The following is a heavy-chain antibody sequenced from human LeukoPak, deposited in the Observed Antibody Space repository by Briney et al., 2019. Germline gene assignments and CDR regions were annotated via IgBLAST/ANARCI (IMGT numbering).Heavy chain of an antibody. CDR2: IYPGDSDT. Sequence: PGESLRISCEGSGYTFSSYWIGWVRQMPGKGLEWMGIIYPGDSDTRYSPSFQGQVTISADKSISTAYLQWSSLKASDTAMYYCARCRSTSCLFDYWGQGTLVTVSS. CDR1: GYTFSSYW. J-gene: IGHJ4*02. V-gene: IGHV5-51*01. CDR3: ARCRSTSCLFDY. D-gene: IGHD2-2*01.